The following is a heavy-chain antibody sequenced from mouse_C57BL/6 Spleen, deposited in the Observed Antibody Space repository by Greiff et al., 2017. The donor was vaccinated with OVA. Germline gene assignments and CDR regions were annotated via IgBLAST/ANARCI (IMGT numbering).Heavy chain of an antibody. Sequence: EVQRVESGPGLAKPSQTLSLTCSVTGYSITSDYWNWIRKFPGNKLEYMGYISYSGSTYYNPSLKSRISITRDTSKNQYYLQLNSVTTEYTDTYYCARSMVTPYYCDYWGQGTTLTVSS. V-gene: IGHV3-8*01. D-gene: IGHD2-1*01. CDR1: GYSITSDY. CDR2: ISYSGST. J-gene: IGHJ2*01. CDR3: ARSMVTPYYCDY.